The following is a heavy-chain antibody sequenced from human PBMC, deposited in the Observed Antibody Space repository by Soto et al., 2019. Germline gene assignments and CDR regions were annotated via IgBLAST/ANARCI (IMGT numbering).Heavy chain of an antibody. J-gene: IGHJ6*02. D-gene: IGHD2-15*01. CDR3: VWRLGDISCSNYGLDV. CDR1: GGSISSNNW. V-gene: IGHV4-4*02. CDR2: IHHHGSA. Sequence: QVQLQESGPGLVKPSGTLSLTCGVSGGSISSNNWWTWGRPSPGKGLEWSGEIHHHGSANYTPSLKSRVTLAGDTSQAQFSPKVGSVAAAGTAMYYCVWRLGDISCSNYGLDVWGRGTMVTVAS.